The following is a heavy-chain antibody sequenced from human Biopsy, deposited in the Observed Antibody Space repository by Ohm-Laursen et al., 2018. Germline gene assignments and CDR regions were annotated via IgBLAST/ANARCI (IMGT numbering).Heavy chain of an antibody. CDR3: ARVALPLYLDN. D-gene: IGHD2-21*01. CDR1: GYSFNNYG. V-gene: IGHV1-18*01. CDR2: ISGYNGNT. Sequence: GASVKVSCKASGYSFNNYGINWVRQAPGQGLEWMGRISGYNGNTKYAQKFQGRVTMTTDTSTSAVYMGVRSLRSGDTAVYYCARVALPLYLDNWGQGTRVTVSS. J-gene: IGHJ4*02.